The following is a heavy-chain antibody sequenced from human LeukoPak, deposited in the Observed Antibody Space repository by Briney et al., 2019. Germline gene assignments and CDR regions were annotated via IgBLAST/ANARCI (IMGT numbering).Heavy chain of an antibody. Sequence: SETLSLTCTVSGDSISTYYWSWIRQPPGKGLEWIGYIYYRVTSDYNPSLKSRVTISVDTSKNQFSLKLSSVTAADTAVYYCARYYGSGSSIPRSRYYFDYWGQGTLVTVSS. CDR2: IYYRVTS. D-gene: IGHD3-10*01. CDR3: ARYYGSGSSIPRSRYYFDY. CDR1: GDSISTYY. J-gene: IGHJ4*02. V-gene: IGHV4-59*12.